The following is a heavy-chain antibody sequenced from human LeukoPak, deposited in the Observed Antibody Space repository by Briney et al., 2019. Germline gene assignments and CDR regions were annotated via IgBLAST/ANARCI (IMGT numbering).Heavy chain of an antibody. CDR3: ARGVVVVTTVPIS. J-gene: IGHJ5*02. D-gene: IGHD4-11*01. Sequence: QPGGSLRLSCAASGFTFSSYWMTWVRQAPGKGLEWVANIKQDGSEKYYVDSVKGRFTISRDNAKNSLYLQMNSLRAEDTAVYYCARGVVVVTTVPISWGQGTLVSVSS. CDR1: GFTFSSYW. CDR2: IKQDGSEK. V-gene: IGHV3-7*05.